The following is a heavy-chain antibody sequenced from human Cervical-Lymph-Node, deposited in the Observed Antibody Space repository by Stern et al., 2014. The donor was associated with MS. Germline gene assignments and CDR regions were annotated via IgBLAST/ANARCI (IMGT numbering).Heavy chain of an antibody. Sequence: EVQLVESGGGLVQPGGSLRLSCAASGFTFSSYAMSWVRQAPGKGLEWVSASRGSGGSTYYADSVKGRFTISRDNSKNTLYLQMNSLRAEDTAVYYCAKDLGGSGWDAEYFQHWGQGTLVTVSS. CDR1: GFTFSSYA. D-gene: IGHD6-19*01. J-gene: IGHJ1*01. CDR3: AKDLGGSGWDAEYFQH. CDR2: SRGSGGST. V-gene: IGHV3-23*04.